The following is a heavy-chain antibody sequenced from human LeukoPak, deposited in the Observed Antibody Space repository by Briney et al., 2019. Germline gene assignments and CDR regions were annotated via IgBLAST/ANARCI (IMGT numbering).Heavy chain of an antibody. V-gene: IGHV3-7*01. J-gene: IGHJ4*02. CDR3: ARVGGGDGSGWSTTDY. CDR1: GFTFSSYW. CDR2: INQDGSEK. Sequence: PGGSLRLSCVGSGFTFSSYWMSWVRQAPGKGLEWVANINQDGSEKYDVDSAKGRFTISRDNAKSSLYLQMNSLRVEDTAMYYCARVGGGDGSGWSTTDYWGQGTLVTISS. D-gene: IGHD6-19*01.